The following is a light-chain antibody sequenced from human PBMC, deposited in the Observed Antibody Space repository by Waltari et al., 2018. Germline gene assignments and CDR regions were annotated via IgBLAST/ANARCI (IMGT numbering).Light chain of an antibody. Sequence: DIVMTQSPLFLSVTPGEPASISCRSSQSLLYSHGYSYLDWYVQKTGQSPQLLIYLGSNRTSGVPDRCSGSGSGTDFTLKISRVEAEDVGVYYCMQSLETPRTFGQGTKVEIK. CDR1: QSLLYSHGYSY. CDR3: MQSLETPRT. J-gene: IGKJ1*01. V-gene: IGKV2-28*01. CDR2: LGS.